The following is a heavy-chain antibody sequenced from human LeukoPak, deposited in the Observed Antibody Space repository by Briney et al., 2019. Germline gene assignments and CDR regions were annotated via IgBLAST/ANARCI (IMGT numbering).Heavy chain of an antibody. Sequence: ASVKVSCKASGYTFTGYYMHWVRQAPGQGLEWMGWNNPKSGGTNYAQKFQGRVTMTRDTSISTAYMEVSRMTSDDTAVYYCATSGGTSGPELDYWGQGTLVTVSP. V-gene: IGHV1-2*02. CDR3: ATSGGTSGPELDY. CDR2: NNPKSGGT. CDR1: GYTFTGYY. J-gene: IGHJ4*02. D-gene: IGHD3-3*01.